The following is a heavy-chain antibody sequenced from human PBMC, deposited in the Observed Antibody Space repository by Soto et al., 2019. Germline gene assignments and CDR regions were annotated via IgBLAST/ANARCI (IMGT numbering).Heavy chain of an antibody. CDR2: IIPMYGIA. CDR3: AGEVGGTGFHL. D-gene: IGHD1-26*01. V-gene: IGHV1-69*12. J-gene: IGHJ5*02. CDR1: GGTFKNYG. Sequence: QVQLVQSGGEVKKPGSSVRVSCRTSGGTFKNYGFSWVRQAPGQGLEWMGGIIPMYGIANYGQIFQGRLTITADESTNTAYIDLSRLKSEDTAVYYCAGEVGGTGFHLWGQGTQVTVSS.